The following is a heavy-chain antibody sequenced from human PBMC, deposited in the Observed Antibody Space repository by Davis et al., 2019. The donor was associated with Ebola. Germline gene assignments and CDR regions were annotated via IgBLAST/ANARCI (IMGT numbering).Heavy chain of an antibody. CDR1: GFTFSTYA. Sequence: GESLKISCAASGFTFSTYAMGWVRQAPGKGLEWVSDISSGGGAPYYADSVKGRFTISRDNSKNTLYLQMNSLRAEDTAVYYCAKIGGSSGNFDYWGQGTLVTVSS. V-gene: IGHV3-23*01. CDR2: ISSGGGAP. D-gene: IGHD6-6*01. J-gene: IGHJ4*02. CDR3: AKIGGSSGNFDY.